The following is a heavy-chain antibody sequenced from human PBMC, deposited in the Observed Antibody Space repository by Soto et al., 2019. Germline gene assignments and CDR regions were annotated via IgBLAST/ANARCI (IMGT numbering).Heavy chain of an antibody. CDR3: AWLYSGSYSGWFDP. D-gene: IGHD1-26*01. J-gene: IGHJ5*02. CDR1: GFSLSNARMG. CDR2: IFSNDEK. V-gene: IGHV2-26*01. Sequence: QVTLKESGPVLVKPTETLTLTCTVSGFSLSNARMGVSWIRQPPGKALEWLAHIFSNDEKSYSTSLKSRLTISKDTSKSQVVLTMTNMDPVDTATYYCAWLYSGSYSGWFDPWGQGTLVTVSS.